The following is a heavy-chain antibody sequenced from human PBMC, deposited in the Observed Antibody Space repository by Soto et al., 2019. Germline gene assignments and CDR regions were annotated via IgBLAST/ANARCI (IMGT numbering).Heavy chain of an antibody. CDR1: GGSISNDNW. Sequence: SETLSLTCAVSGGSISNDNWWSLVRQAPGKGLEWIGEIYYSGTSNYNPSLKNRVTISIDKSKNQFSLNLNSATAADTAVYYCAAYASGRRGWFDPWGQGTLVTVS. V-gene: IGHV4-4*02. J-gene: IGHJ5*02. D-gene: IGHD2-2*01. CDR3: AAYASGRRGWFDP. CDR2: IYYSGTS.